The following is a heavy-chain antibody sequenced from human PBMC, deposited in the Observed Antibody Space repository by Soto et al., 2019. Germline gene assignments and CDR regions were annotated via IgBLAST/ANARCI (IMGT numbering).Heavy chain of an antibody. D-gene: IGHD2-15*01. CDR2: ISAYNGNT. J-gene: IGHJ6*02. Sequence: ASVKVSCKASGYTFTSYGISWVRQAPGQGLEWMGWISAYNGNTNYAQELQGRVTMTTDTSTSTAYMELRSLRSDDTAVYYCARSGGGSCDGCYYYYGMDVWGQGTTVTVSS. CDR3: ARSGGGSCDGCYYYYGMDV. CDR1: GYTFTSYG. V-gene: IGHV1-18*04.